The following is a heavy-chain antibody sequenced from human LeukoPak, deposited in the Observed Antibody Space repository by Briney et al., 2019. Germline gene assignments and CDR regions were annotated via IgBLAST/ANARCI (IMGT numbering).Heavy chain of an antibody. Sequence: SCAASGFTFSDYAINWVRQAPRKGLEGVSSISRGGVITYYADSVKGRFTISRDNSNNTLYLHMNSLRAEDTAVYYCVSRAGSPWGPFDDWGQGTLVTVSS. CDR3: VSRAGSPWGPFDD. V-gene: IGHV3-23*01. CDR2: ISRGGVIT. J-gene: IGHJ4*02. D-gene: IGHD7-27*01. CDR1: GFTFSDYA.